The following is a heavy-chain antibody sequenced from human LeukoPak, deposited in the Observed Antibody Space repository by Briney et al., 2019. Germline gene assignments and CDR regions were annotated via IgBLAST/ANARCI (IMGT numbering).Heavy chain of an antibody. CDR2: INPDGTST. V-gene: IGHV3-74*01. CDR3: VTLTMAVSEHAFDL. CDR1: GFTFNTYW. Sequence: GGSLRLSCAASGFTFNTYWVHWVRQAAGKGLLWVSRINPDGTSTSHADFVKGRFSISRDNAENTVSLQMNRLRAEDTAVYYCVTLTMAVSEHAFDLWGQGTVVTVSP. D-gene: IGHD4/OR15-4a*01. J-gene: IGHJ3*01.